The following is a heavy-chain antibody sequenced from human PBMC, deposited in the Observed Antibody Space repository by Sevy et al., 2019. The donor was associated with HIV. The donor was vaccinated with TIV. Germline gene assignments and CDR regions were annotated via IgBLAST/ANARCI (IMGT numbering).Heavy chain of an antibody. CDR2: VNSDGDT. J-gene: IGHJ4*02. Sequence: GGSLRLSCEGSGYTFSSYWMHWVRQAPGKGLEWFSRVNSDGDTAYADSVKGRFTMSRDNAENTMSLQMNSLRADDTGLHYCVAANSWEDYWGQGTLVTVSS. D-gene: IGHD6-13*01. CDR3: VAANSWEDY. CDR1: GYTFSSYW. V-gene: IGHV3-74*01.